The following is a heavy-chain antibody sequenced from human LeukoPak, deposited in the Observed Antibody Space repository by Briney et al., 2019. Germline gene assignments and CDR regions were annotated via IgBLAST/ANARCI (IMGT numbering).Heavy chain of an antibody. J-gene: IGHJ4*02. CDR3: ARSARGLWFPLDY. CDR2: IIPIFGAA. V-gene: IGHV1-69*13. CDR1: GGTFRIYA. Sequence: GASVKVSCKASGGTFRIYAISWVRQAPGQGLEWMGGIIPIFGAANYAQKFQGRVTITADESTSTAYMELSSLRSEDTAVYYCARSARGLWFPLDYWGQGTLVTVSS. D-gene: IGHD3-10*01.